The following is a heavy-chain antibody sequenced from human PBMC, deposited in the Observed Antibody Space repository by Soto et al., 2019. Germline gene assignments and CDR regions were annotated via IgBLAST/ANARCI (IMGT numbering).Heavy chain of an antibody. CDR3: ARLELGIAVAGTPY. CDR2: IYYSGST. D-gene: IGHD6-19*01. CDR1: GGSISSSSYY. V-gene: IGHV4-39*01. J-gene: IGHJ4*02. Sequence: SETLSLTCTVSGGSISSSSYYWGWIRQPPGKGLEWIGSIYYSGSTYYNPSLKSRVTISVDTSKNQFSLKLSSVTAADTAVYYCARLELGIAVAGTPYWGQGTLVTVSS.